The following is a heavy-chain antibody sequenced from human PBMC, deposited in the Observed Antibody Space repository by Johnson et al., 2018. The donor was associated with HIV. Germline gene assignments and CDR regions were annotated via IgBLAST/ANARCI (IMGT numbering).Heavy chain of an antibody. CDR3: ARDRRAYSGGDCYFYDVAFDI. Sequence: QVQLVESGGGVVQPGRSLRLSCAASGFTFSSYAMHWVRQAPGKGLEWVAVISYDGSNKYYADSVKGRFTISRDNSKNTLYLQMNSLRAEDTAVYYCARDRRAYSGGDCYFYDVAFDIWGQGTMVTVSS. CDR1: GFTFSSYA. J-gene: IGHJ3*02. D-gene: IGHD2-21*01. CDR2: ISYDGSNK. V-gene: IGHV3-30*04.